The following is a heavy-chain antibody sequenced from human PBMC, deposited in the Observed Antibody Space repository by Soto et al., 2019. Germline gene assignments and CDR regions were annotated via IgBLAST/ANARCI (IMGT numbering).Heavy chain of an antibody. CDR2: IFYSGST. D-gene: IGHD3-16*01. CDR1: GCSISRGGYY. CDR3: ARRYGWAFDI. J-gene: IGHJ3*02. Sequence: SETLSLTCTVSGCSISRGGYYWSRIRQSPGKGLEWIGYIFYSGSTYYNRSLKSRVTISVDTSKNQFSLKLSSVTAADTAVYYCARRYGWAFDIWGQGTMVTVSS. V-gene: IGHV4-61*08.